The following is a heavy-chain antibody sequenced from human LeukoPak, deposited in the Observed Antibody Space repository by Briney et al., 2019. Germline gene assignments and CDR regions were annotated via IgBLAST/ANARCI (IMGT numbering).Heavy chain of an antibody. CDR3: ARGHASVRDAFDI. J-gene: IGHJ3*02. V-gene: IGHV1-2*02. CDR2: VSPNSGGT. Sequence: GASVKVSCKASGYTFTGYYMHWVRQAPGQGLEWMGWVSPNSGGTNYAQKFQGRVTITGNTSINTAYMELSSLRSEDTAVYYCARGHASVRDAFDIWGQGTMVTVSS. D-gene: IGHD3-10*01. CDR1: GYTFTGYY.